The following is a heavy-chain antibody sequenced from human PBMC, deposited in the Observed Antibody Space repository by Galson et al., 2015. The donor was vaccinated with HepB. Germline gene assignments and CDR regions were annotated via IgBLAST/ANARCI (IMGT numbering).Heavy chain of an antibody. Sequence: SVKVSCKASGYSFSNYGLSWIRQAPGPGLEWMGWFSGYDGSTNYAQKFQGRVTMTADASTGPAYLELRNLRSDDTAVYYCARDSRLELRLNNYFSYGMDVWGQGSAVTVSS. D-gene: IGHD1-1*01. CDR3: ARDSRLELRLNNYFSYGMDV. V-gene: IGHV1-18*01. CDR2: FSGYDGST. CDR1: GYSFSNYG. J-gene: IGHJ6*02.